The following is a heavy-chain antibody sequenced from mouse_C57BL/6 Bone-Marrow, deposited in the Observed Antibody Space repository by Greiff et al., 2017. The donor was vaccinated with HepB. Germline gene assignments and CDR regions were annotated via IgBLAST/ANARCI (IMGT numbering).Heavy chain of an antibody. CDR3: ARDSNYGGWYFDY. Sequence: VQLQQPGTELVKPGASVKLSCKASGYTFTSYWMHWVKQRPGQGLEWIGNINPSNGGTNYNEKFKSKATLTVDKSSSTAYMQLSSLTSEDSAVYYCARDSNYGGWYFDYWGQGTTLTVSS. J-gene: IGHJ2*01. CDR2: INPSNGGT. D-gene: IGHD2-5*01. V-gene: IGHV1-53*01. CDR1: GYTFTSYW.